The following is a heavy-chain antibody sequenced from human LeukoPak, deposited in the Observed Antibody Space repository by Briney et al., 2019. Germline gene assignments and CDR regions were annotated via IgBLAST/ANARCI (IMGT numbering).Heavy chain of an antibody. J-gene: IGHJ4*02. Sequence: GGSLTLSCAASGFTFSSYAMSWVRQAPGKGLEGVSGISGDGGSTYYADSVKGRFTISRDNSKNTLYLQMNTLRAEDTAVYDCAKVSAVAGTAAGVPDYWGQGNLVTVSS. CDR3: AKVSAVAGTAAGVPDY. CDR1: GFTFSSYA. D-gene: IGHD6-19*01. V-gene: IGHV3-23*01. CDR2: ISGDGGST.